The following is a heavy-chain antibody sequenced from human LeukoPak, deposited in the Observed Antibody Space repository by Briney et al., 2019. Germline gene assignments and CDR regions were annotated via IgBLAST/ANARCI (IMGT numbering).Heavy chain of an antibody. CDR1: GGSINSYY. J-gene: IGHJ4*02. D-gene: IGHD1-26*01. V-gene: IGHV4-59*01. CDR3: ARLFHPALSGNYPFDY. CDR2: IYYSGST. Sequence: SETLSLTCTVSGGSINSYYWSWIRQPPGKGLEWIAYIYYSGSTSYNPSLKSRVTISVDTSKNQFSLRLNSVTAADTAMYYCARLFHPALSGNYPFDYWGQGTLVTVSS.